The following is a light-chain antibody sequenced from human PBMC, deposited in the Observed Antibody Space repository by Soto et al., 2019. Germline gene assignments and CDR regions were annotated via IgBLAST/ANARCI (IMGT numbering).Light chain of an antibody. V-gene: IGKV3-15*01. CDR2: GAS. CDR1: QSVSGN. CDR3: PQYKSWPLT. J-gene: IGKJ4*01. Sequence: IVMTQSPATLSVSPGERATLSCRASQSVSGNLAWYQQKPGQAPRLLIYGASSRATNIPARVSGSGSGTEFTLSIRSPQSGDFAGYYCPQYKSWPLTFGGGTKVEIK.